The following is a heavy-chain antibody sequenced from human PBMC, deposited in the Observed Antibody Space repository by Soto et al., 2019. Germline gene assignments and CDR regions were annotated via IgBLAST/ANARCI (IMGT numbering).Heavy chain of an antibody. D-gene: IGHD6-13*01. J-gene: IGHJ4*02. CDR1: GFTFSSYS. V-gene: IGHV3-21*01. CDR3: ARDKPDYSSWYQFDC. CDR2: ISSSSSYI. Sequence: GGSLRLSCAASGFTFSSYSMNWVRQAPGKGLEWVSPISSSSSYIYYADSVKGRFTISRDNAKNSLYLQMNSLRAEDTAVYYCARDKPDYSSWYQFDCWGQGTLVTVSS.